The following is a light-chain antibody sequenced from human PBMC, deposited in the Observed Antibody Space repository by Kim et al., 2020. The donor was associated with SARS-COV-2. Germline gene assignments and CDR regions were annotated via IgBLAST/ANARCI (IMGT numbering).Light chain of an antibody. Sequence: DIQMIQSPSSLSASVGDRVTITCRASQSQSISNSLNWYQQRPGKAPKFLIYAASTLQSGVPSRFSGSGSGTDFTLTISSLQPEDFATYFCHQNYTDPLTFGGGTKVDIK. CDR1: QSQSISNS. CDR3: HQNYTDPLT. J-gene: IGKJ4*01. V-gene: IGKV1-39*01. CDR2: AAS.